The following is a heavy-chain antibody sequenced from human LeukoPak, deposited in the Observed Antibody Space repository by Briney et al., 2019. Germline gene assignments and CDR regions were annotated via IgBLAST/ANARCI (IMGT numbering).Heavy chain of an antibody. J-gene: IGHJ4*02. CDR1: GFTVSSNY. CDR3: VKDSKSSGWYVPPNFDY. D-gene: IGHD6-19*01. Sequence: GGSLRLSCAASGFTVSSNYMSWVRQAPGKGLEWVSVIYSGGSTYYADSVKGRFAVSRDNSKNTLYLQMSSLRTEDSAVYYCVKDSKSSGWYVPPNFDYWGQGTLVTVSS. V-gene: IGHV3-53*05. CDR2: IYSGGST.